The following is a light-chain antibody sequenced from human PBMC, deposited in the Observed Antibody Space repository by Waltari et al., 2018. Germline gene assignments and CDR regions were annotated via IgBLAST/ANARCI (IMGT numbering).Light chain of an antibody. CDR1: QSVTSIS. CDR2: GTS. J-gene: IGKJ4*01. Sequence: EIVLTQSPGTLSSSPGERATLSCRASQSVTSISLTWYQQKLGQAPRLLIYGTSSRATAIPGRFSGSGFGTDFTLTISRLEPEDFAVYYCQQYDGEVVTFGGGTKVEI. V-gene: IGKV3-20*01. CDR3: QQYDGEVVT.